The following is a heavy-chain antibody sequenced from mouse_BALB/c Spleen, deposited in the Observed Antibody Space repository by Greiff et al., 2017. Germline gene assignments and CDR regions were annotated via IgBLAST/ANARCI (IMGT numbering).Heavy chain of an antibody. CDR1: GFSLTSYG. V-gene: IGHV2-2*02. CDR2: IWSGGST. CDR3: ARYYYGSSFYYAMDY. Sequence: QVQLQQSGLGLVQPSQSLSITCTVSGFSLTSYGVHWVRQSPGKGLEWLGVIWSGGSTDYNAAFISRLSISKDNSKSQVFFKMNSLQANDTAIYYCARYYYGSSFYYAMDYWGQGTSVTVSS. D-gene: IGHD1-1*01. J-gene: IGHJ4*01.